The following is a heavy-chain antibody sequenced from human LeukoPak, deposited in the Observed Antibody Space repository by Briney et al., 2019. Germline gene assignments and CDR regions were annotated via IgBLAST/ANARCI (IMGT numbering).Heavy chain of an antibody. Sequence: PGGSLRLSCAASGFTFSSYNMNWVRQAPGKGLEWVSIIYTGGTTYYADSVKDRFTVSRDNSKNTLFLQMNSLRAEDTAVYYCARDGNSGSYHGFFDYWGQGTLVTVSS. D-gene: IGHD1-26*01. CDR1: GFTFSSYN. J-gene: IGHJ4*02. CDR3: ARDGNSGSYHGFFDY. V-gene: IGHV3-66*01. CDR2: IYTGGTT.